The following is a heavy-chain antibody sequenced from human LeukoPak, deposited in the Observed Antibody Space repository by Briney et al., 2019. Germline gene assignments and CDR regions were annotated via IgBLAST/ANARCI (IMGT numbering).Heavy chain of an antibody. D-gene: IGHD6-13*01. V-gene: IGHV4-34*01. CDR2: INHSGST. CDR1: GGSFSGYY. CDR3: ARRGSSSWYSYWVSHFDL. Sequence: PSETLSLTYAVYGGSFSGYYWSWIRQPPGKGLEWIGEINHSGSTNYNPSLKSRVTISVDTSKNQFSLKLSSVTAADTAVYYCARRGSSSWYSYWVSHFDLWGRGTLVTVSS. J-gene: IGHJ2*01.